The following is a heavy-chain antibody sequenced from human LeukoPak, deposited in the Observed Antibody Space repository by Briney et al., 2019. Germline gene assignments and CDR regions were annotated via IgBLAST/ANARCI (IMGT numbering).Heavy chain of an antibody. Sequence: SHTLSLTCTLSGGSISSGDYYWSWIRQPPGKGLEWIGYIYYSGTTYYNPSLKSRVTISVDTSKNQFSLKLTSVTAADTAVYFCARGPYGSGSYYWGQGTLVTVSS. CDR2: IYYSGTT. J-gene: IGHJ4*02. CDR3: ARGPYGSGSYY. V-gene: IGHV4-30-4*01. CDR1: GGSISSGDYY. D-gene: IGHD3-10*01.